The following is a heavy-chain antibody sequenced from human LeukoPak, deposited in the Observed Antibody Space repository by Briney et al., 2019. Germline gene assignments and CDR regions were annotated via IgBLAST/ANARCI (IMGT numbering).Heavy chain of an antibody. V-gene: IGHV5-51*01. J-gene: IGHJ4*02. CDR3: ASLPTIYGSGSYFDS. CDR1: GYSFTTYW. CDR2: IYPGDSDT. D-gene: IGHD3-10*01. Sequence: GESLKISCKGSGYSFTTYWIGWVRQMPGKGLEWMGIIYPGDSDTRYSPSFQGQVTISADKSISTAYLQWSSLKASDTAMYYCASLPTIYGSGSYFDSWGQGTLVTVSS.